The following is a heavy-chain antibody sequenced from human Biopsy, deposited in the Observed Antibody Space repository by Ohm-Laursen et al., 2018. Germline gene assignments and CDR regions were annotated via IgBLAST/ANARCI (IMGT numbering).Heavy chain of an antibody. J-gene: IGHJ3*02. CDR2: INIDGSTT. CDR3: ARDINYTTNWRAFDM. D-gene: IGHD1-1*01. V-gene: IGHV3-74*01. CDR1: GFSFSSYW. Sequence: SLRLSCAASGFSFSSYWMHWVRQGPGKGLVWVSRINIDGSTTRYADSVKGRFTISRDNAKNTLYLQMNSLGVEDSAVYYCARDINYTTNWRAFDMWGQGTMVTVAS.